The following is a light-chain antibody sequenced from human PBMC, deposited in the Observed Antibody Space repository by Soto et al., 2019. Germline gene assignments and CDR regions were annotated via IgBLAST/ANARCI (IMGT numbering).Light chain of an antibody. J-gene: IGKJ2*01. V-gene: IGKV3-11*01. Sequence: EIVLTQSPATLSLSPGERATLSCRASQSVISYLAWYQQKPGQAPRLLIYDASNRATVIPARFSGSGYGTDFTLTISSLEPEDFAVYYCQQRSHWPPTFGQGTKVEIK. CDR2: DAS. CDR3: QQRSHWPPT. CDR1: QSVISY.